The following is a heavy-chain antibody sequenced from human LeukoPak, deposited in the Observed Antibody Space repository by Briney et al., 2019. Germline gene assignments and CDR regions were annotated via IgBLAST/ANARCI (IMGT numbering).Heavy chain of an antibody. CDR2: ISGTSSYM. Sequence: GGSLRLSCAASGFDFSSCDMNWVRQAPGKGLEWVSSISGTSSYMNFADSVKGRFTISRDNAKNSAYLHMNRLRAEDTAVYYCARTGTTYPIDYWGQGTLVAVSS. CDR3: ARTGTTYPIDY. D-gene: IGHD4-17*01. CDR1: GFDFSSCD. V-gene: IGHV3-21*01. J-gene: IGHJ4*02.